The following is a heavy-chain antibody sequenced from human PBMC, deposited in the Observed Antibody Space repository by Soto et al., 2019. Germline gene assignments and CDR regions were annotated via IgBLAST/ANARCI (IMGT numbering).Heavy chain of an antibody. Sequence: QVRLQESGPGLVKPSETLSLTCTVSGGSISSYYWSWIRQPPGRGLEWIGDIYYSGNTNSNPSLRSRVTRSVGTSRSQFSLELKSVTAADTAVYYCARALSYHDVLTGRGWVFYFDYWGQGALVTVSS. CDR2: IYYSGNT. V-gene: IGHV4-59*01. CDR3: ARALSYHDVLTGRGWVFYFDY. J-gene: IGHJ4*02. CDR1: GGSISSYY. D-gene: IGHD3-9*01.